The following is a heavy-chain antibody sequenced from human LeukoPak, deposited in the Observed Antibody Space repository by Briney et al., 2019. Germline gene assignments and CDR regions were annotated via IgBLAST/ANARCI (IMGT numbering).Heavy chain of an antibody. CDR3: ARGGREGAFDI. Sequence: SETLSLTCTVSGGSISSSSYYWSWIRQPPGKGLEWIGYIYYSGSTNYNPSLKSRVTISVDTSKNQFSLKLSSVTAADTAVYYCARGGREGAFDIWGQGTMVTVSS. CDR1: GGSISSSSYY. V-gene: IGHV4-61*01. J-gene: IGHJ3*02. CDR2: IYYSGST.